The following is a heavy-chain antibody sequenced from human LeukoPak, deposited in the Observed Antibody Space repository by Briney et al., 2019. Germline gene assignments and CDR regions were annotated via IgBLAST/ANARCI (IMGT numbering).Heavy chain of an antibody. CDR3: ARDFWTYYYGSGKVSYYYYMDV. CDR2: INPNSGGT. D-gene: IGHD3-10*01. J-gene: IGHJ6*03. V-gene: IGHV1-2*02. CDR1: GYTFTSYD. Sequence: ASVKVSCKASGYTFTSYDINWVRQAPGQGLEWMGWINPNSGGTNYAQKFQGRVTMTRDTSISTAYMELSRLRSDDTAVYYCARDFWTYYYGSGKVSYYYYMDVWGKGTTVTISS.